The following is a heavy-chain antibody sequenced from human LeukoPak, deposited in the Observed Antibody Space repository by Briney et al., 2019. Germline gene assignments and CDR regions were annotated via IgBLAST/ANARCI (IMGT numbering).Heavy chain of an antibody. CDR2: ISSSSSYI. V-gene: IGHV3-21*01. J-gene: IGHJ3*02. CDR1: GFTFSSYS. D-gene: IGHD1-14*01. Sequence: GGSLRLSCAASGFTFSSYSMNWVRQAPGKGLEWVSSISSSSSYIYYADSLKGRFTISRDNAKNSLYLQMNSLRAEDTAVYYCARDRDEYNNSEDAFDIWGQGTKVTVSS. CDR3: ARDRDEYNNSEDAFDI.